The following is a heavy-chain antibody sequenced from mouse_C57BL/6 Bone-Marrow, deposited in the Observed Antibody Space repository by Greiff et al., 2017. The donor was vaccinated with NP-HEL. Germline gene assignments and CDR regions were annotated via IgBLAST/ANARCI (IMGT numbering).Heavy chain of an antibody. Sequence: VQLKESGPELVKPGASVKISCKASGYSFTDYNMNWVKQRNGKSLEWIGVINPNYGTTSYNQKFKGKATLTVDQSSSTAYMQLNSLTSEDSAVYYCARSRVLWSLYWYFDVWGTGTTVTVSS. D-gene: IGHD1-1*02. CDR1: GYSFTDYN. CDR3: ARSRVLWSLYWYFDV. CDR2: INPNYGTT. V-gene: IGHV1-39*01. J-gene: IGHJ1*03.